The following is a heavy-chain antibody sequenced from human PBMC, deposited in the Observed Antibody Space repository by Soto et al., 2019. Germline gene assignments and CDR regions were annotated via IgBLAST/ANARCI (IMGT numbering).Heavy chain of an antibody. CDR2: IDPSGGST. CDR1: GYTFTSYY. J-gene: IGHJ5*02. D-gene: IGHD6-19*01. CDR3: ARDPGSSGWATTWFDP. Sequence: GASVKVSCKASGYTFTSYYMHWVRQAPGQGLEWMGIIDPSGGSTSYAQKFQGRVTMTRDTSTSTVYMELSSLRSEDTAVYYCARDPGSSGWATTWFDPWGQRNLLPVSS. V-gene: IGHV1-46*01.